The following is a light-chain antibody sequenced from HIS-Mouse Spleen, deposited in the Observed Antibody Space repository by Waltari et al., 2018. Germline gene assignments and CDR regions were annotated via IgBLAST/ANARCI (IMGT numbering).Light chain of an antibody. CDR2: EGS. Sequence: QSALTQPASVSGSPGQSITISCTGTSSDVGSYNLVSWYQQHPGKAPKLMIYEGSKRTSGVSNRFSGSKSGTTASLTSAGLQAEDEADYYCCSYAGSSTWVFGGGTKLTVL. CDR1: SSDVGSYNL. V-gene: IGLV2-23*01. CDR3: CSYAGSSTWV. J-gene: IGLJ3*02.